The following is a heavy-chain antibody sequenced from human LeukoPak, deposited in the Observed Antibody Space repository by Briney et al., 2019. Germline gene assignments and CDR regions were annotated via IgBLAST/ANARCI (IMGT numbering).Heavy chain of an antibody. V-gene: IGHV3-20*04. CDR1: GFTFSNYW. Sequence: PGGSLRLSCGASGFTFSNYWMSWVRQVPGKGLEWVSGINWNGGSTGYADSVKGRFTISRDNAKNSLYLQMNSLRAEDTALYYCARDWFTRLGELSPDRAFDYWGQGTLVTVSS. J-gene: IGHJ4*02. D-gene: IGHD3-16*02. CDR3: ARDWFTRLGELSPDRAFDY. CDR2: INWNGGST.